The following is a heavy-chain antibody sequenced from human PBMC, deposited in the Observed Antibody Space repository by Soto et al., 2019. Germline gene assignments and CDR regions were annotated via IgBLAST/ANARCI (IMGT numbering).Heavy chain of an antibody. Sequence: GGSLRLSCAASGFTFSGSAMHWVRQASGKGLEWVGRIRSKANSYATAYAASVKGRLTISRDDSKTTAYLQMNSLKTEDTAVYYCTRHVVGRRNRIFGAVHWFDPWGQGTLVTVSS. V-gene: IGHV3-73*01. D-gene: IGHD3-3*01. CDR1: GFTFSGSA. CDR3: TRHVVGRRNRIFGAVHWFDP. J-gene: IGHJ5*02. CDR2: IRSKANSYAT.